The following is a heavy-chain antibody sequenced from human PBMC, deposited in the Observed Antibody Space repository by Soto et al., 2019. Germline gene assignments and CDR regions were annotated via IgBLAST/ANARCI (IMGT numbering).Heavy chain of an antibody. CDR1: GFSLSTSGVG. V-gene: IGHV2-5*01. CDR3: AHRPLGYCSSTSCNNRLDP. D-gene: IGHD2-2*01. J-gene: IGHJ5*02. Sequence: SGPTLVNPTQTLTLTCTFSGFSLSTSGVGVGWIRQPPGKALEWLALIYWNDDKRYSPSLKSRLTITKDTSKNQVVLTMTNMDPVDTATYYCAHRPLGYCSSTSCNNRLDPWGQGTLVTVSS. CDR2: IYWNDDK.